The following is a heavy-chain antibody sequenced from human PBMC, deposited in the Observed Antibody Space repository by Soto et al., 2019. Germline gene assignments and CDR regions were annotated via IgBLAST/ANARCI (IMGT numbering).Heavy chain of an antibody. Sequence: GSGPTLVNPTQTLTLTCTFSGFSLSTSGVGVGWIRQPPGKALEWLALIYWNDDKRYSPSLKSRLTITKDTSKNQVVLTMTNMDPVDTATYYCAHSSMVRGVIPTNYFDYWGQGTLVTVSS. V-gene: IGHV2-5*01. CDR1: GFSLSTSGVG. D-gene: IGHD3-10*01. CDR3: AHSSMVRGVIPTNYFDY. J-gene: IGHJ4*02. CDR2: IYWNDDK.